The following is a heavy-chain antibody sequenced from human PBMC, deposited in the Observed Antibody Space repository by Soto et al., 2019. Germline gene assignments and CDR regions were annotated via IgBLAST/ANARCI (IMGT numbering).Heavy chain of an antibody. CDR2: VYPGGSDI. V-gene: IGHV5-51*01. CDR3: ARHYYNGYYYLDY. CDR1: GYNFPSYW. D-gene: IGHD3-22*01. J-gene: IGHJ4*02. Sequence: GESLKISCQGSGYNFPSYWIGWVRQMPGKGLEWMGIVYPGGSDITYSPSFQGQVTISADKSISTAYLQWSSLKASDTAMYYCARHYYNGYYYLDYWGRGTLVTVSS.